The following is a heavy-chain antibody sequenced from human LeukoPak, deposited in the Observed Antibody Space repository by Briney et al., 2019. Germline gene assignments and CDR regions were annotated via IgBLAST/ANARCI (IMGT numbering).Heavy chain of an antibody. CDR1: RYTFTSYG. Sequence: ASVKVSFKASRYTFTSYGISWVRPAPGQGLEGMGWICADNGNTNYVQKLQGRVTMTTDTSTSTAYMELRSLRSDDTGVYYCARDLHTRVGASSSGYWGQGTLVTVSS. V-gene: IGHV1-18*01. CDR3: ARDLHTRVGASSSGY. CDR2: ICADNGNT. J-gene: IGHJ4*02. D-gene: IGHD3-10*01.